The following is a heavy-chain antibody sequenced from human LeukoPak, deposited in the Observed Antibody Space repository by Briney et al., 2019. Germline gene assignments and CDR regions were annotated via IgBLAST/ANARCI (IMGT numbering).Heavy chain of an antibody. D-gene: IGHD1-26*01. J-gene: IGHJ4*02. CDR3: THSPPRVGWAN. CDR1: GFSVRSSAGH. V-gene: IGHV2-5*01. Sequence: SGPTLVNPTQTLTLTCTLSGFSVRSSAGHVGWIRQPPGRALEWLALISWNDDKRYSPSLNSRLTITKDTSKNQVVLRMSDMDPVDTATYYCTHSPPRVGWANWGQGTLVTVSS. CDR2: ISWNDDK.